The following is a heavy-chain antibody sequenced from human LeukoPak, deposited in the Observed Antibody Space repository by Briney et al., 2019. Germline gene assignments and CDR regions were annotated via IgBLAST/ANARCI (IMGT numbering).Heavy chain of an antibody. D-gene: IGHD4-17*01. J-gene: IGHJ4*02. CDR3: ARTTPDSYGDYSQAELDH. Sequence: GGSLRLSCAASGFTFSSYAMHWVRQAPGKGLEWVAVISYDGSNKYYADSVKGRFTISRDNSKNTLYLQMNSLRAEDTAVYYCARTTPDSYGDYSQAELDHWGQGTLVTVSS. V-gene: IGHV3-30-3*01. CDR2: ISYDGSNK. CDR1: GFTFSSYA.